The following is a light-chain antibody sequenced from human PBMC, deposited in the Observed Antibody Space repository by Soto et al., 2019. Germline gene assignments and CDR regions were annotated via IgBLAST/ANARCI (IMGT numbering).Light chain of an antibody. Sequence: NFMLTQPHSVSESPGETVTISCTRSSGSIANNYVQWYQQRPGSAPTIVIYEDDQRPSGVPDRFSGSTDSSSNSASLSIYGLQTEDEADYYCQSYDTTVVFGGGTKVTVL. CDR1: SGSIANNY. CDR2: EDD. J-gene: IGLJ2*01. CDR3: QSYDTTVV. V-gene: IGLV6-57*03.